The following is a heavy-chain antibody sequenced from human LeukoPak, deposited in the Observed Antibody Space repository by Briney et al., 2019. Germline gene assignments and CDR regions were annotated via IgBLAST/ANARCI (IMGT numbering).Heavy chain of an antibody. CDR2: IYYSGST. Sequence: SETLSLTCTVSGGSISSYYWSWIRQPPGKGLEWIGYIYYSGSTNYNPSLKSRVTISVDTSKNQFSLKLSSVTAADTAVCYCARDHTHYGMDVWGQGTTVTVSS. V-gene: IGHV4-59*01. CDR3: ARDHTHYGMDV. J-gene: IGHJ6*02. CDR1: GGSISSYY.